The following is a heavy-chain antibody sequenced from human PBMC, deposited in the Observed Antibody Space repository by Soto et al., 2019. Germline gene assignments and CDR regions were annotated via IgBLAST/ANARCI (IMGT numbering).Heavy chain of an antibody. Sequence: QVQLQESGPGLVKPSQTLSLTCTVSGGSISSGDYYWSWIRQPPGKGLEWIGYIYYSGSTYYNPSLKNRVTISVATSKNQFPLKLSSVTAADTAVYYCARSTYYYDSSGLTAWGQGTLVTVSS. CDR3: ARSTYYYDSSGLTA. V-gene: IGHV4-30-4*01. CDR1: GGSISSGDYY. CDR2: IYYSGST. D-gene: IGHD3-22*01. J-gene: IGHJ4*02.